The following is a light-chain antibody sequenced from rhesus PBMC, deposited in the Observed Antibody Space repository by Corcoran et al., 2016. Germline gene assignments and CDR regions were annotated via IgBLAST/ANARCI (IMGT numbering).Light chain of an antibody. Sequence: DIQMTQSPSALSASVGDRVTISGRASQNNYTSLAWYQQKPGKAPTLLFYGASSLQPGIPSRFSGSGSGTDFTLTLSSLQPDDSAGYYCQHYYDNPPTFGGGTKVEIK. CDR2: GAS. J-gene: IGKJ4*01. V-gene: IGKV1-46*01. CDR1: QNNYTS. CDR3: QHYYDNPPT.